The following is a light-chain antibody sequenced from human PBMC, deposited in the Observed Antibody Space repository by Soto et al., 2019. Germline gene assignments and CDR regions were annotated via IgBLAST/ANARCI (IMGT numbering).Light chain of an antibody. J-gene: IGLJ1*01. CDR3: WSFAGPNTPYV. CDR2: EGD. CDR1: RSDVGSYNL. V-gene: IGLV2-23*01. Sequence: QSALTQPASVSGSLGQSITISCTGPRSDVGSYNLVSWYQHHPNKAPKLMIYEGDKRPSGVSYRFSGSKSGHTASLTISGLQAEDESDYYCWSFAGPNTPYVFGTGTKLTVL.